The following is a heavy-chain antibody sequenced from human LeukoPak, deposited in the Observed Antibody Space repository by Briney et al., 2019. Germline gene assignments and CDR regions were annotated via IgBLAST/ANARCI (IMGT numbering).Heavy chain of an antibody. V-gene: IGHV4-39*07. CDR3: ARGGYDFWSGYSLHYYYYMDV. D-gene: IGHD3-3*01. CDR1: GGSISSSSYY. CDR2: IYYSGST. J-gene: IGHJ6*03. Sequence: SETLSLTCTVSGGSISSSSYYWGWIRQPPGKGLEWIGSIYYSGSTYYNPSLKSRVTISVDTSKNQFSLKLSSVTAADTAVYYCARGGYDFWSGYSLHYYYYMDVWGKGTTVTVSS.